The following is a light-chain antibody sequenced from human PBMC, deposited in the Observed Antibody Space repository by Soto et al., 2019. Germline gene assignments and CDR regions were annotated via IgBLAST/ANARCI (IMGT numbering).Light chain of an antibody. J-gene: IGKJ1*01. CDR1: QSVSSN. CDR3: QQYNNWWT. Sequence: VITQSPATLSVSPEERATLSCRASQSVSSNLAWYQQKPGQAPRLLIYGASTRATGIPARFSGSVSGTEFTLTITSLQSEDFAVYYCQQYNNWWTFGQGTKVDI. V-gene: IGKV3-15*01. CDR2: GAS.